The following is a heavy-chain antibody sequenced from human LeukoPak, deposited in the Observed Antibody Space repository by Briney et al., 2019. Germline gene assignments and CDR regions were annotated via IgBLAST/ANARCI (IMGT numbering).Heavy chain of an antibody. CDR2: LSHTGNT. Sequence: PSETLSLTCNVSGGSFSGFYWSWIRQPPTEGLEWVGELSHTGNTTYNPSLKSRVTFSVDTSKRQFSLRLKSVTAADTAVYYCARGAYCTSINCYGFDYWGQGILVTVSS. V-gene: IGHV4-34*01. J-gene: IGHJ4*02. CDR1: GGSFSGFY. CDR3: ARGAYCTSINCYGFDY. D-gene: IGHD2-2*01.